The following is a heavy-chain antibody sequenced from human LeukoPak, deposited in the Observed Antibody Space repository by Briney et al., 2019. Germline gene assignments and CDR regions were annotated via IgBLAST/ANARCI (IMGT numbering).Heavy chain of an antibody. J-gene: IGHJ4*02. Sequence: GGSLRLSCAASGFTVSSTYMSWVRQAPGKGLEWVSVIYSGGNTYFADSVKGRFTISRDNSKNTLFLQMNSLRAEDTAVYYCAKYFYDSSTYSFDYWGQGTLVTVSS. CDR1: GFTVSSTY. CDR2: IYSGGNT. D-gene: IGHD3-22*01. CDR3: AKYFYDSSTYSFDY. V-gene: IGHV3-53*01.